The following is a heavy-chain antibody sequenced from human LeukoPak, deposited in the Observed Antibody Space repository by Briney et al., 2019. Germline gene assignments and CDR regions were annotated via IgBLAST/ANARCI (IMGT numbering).Heavy chain of an antibody. CDR1: GFTFSSYA. J-gene: IGHJ6*03. CDR2: ISGSGGST. CDR3: AKEVWGDLRFWGGPEYYYMDV. Sequence: GGSLRLSCAASGFTFSSYAMSWVRQAPGKGLEWVSAISGSGGSTYYADSVKGRFTISRDNSKNTLYLQMNSLRAEDTAVYYCAKEVWGDLRFWGGPEYYYMDVWGKGTTVTVSS. D-gene: IGHD3-3*01. V-gene: IGHV3-23*01.